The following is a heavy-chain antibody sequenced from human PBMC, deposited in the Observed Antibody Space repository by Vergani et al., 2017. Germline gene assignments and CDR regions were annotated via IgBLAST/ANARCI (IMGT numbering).Heavy chain of an antibody. CDR2: IIPIFGTA. CDR1: GGTFSSYA. V-gene: IGHV1-69*01. Sequence: QVQLVQSGAEVKKPGSSVKVSCKASGGTFSSYAISWVRQAPGQGLEWMGGIIPIFGTANYAQKFQGRVTITADDSTSTAYMELSSLRSEDTAVYYCAGEWAVYYYDSSGYRYNWFDPWGQGTLVTVSS. D-gene: IGHD3-22*01. J-gene: IGHJ5*02. CDR3: AGEWAVYYYDSSGYRYNWFDP.